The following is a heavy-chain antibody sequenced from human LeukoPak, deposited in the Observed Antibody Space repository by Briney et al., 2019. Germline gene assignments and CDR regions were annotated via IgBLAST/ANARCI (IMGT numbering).Heavy chain of an antibody. V-gene: IGHV3-21*01. CDR3: ARSTGGY. D-gene: IGHD3-10*01. Sequence: GGSLRLSCAASGFTFSSYSMNWVRQAPGKGLEWVSSISSSSYIYYADSVKGRFTISRGNAKNSLYLQMNSLRAEDTAVYYCARSTGGYWGQGTLVTVSS. J-gene: IGHJ4*02. CDR2: ISSSSYI. CDR1: GFTFSSYS.